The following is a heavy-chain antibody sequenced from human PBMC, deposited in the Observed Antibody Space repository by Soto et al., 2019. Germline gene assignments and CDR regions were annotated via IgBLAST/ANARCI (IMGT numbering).Heavy chain of an antibody. Sequence: GASVKVSCKASGYTFTGYYMHWVRQAPGQGLGWMGWINPNSGGTNYAQKFQGWVTMTRDTSISTAYMELSRLRSDDTAVYYCARDHCSSTSCYTTDAFDIWGQGTMVTVSS. J-gene: IGHJ3*02. CDR1: GYTFTGYY. CDR3: ARDHCSSTSCYTTDAFDI. V-gene: IGHV1-2*04. CDR2: INPNSGGT. D-gene: IGHD2-2*02.